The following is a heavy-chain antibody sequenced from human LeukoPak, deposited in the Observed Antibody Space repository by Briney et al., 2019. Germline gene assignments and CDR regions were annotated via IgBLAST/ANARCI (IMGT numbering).Heavy chain of an antibody. CDR1: GGSVSNYY. V-gene: IGHV4-59*02. Sequence: SETLSLTCSVSGGSVSNYYWSWIRQPPGKGLEWIGYVYYTGSTNYNPSLKSRVTMFEDKSKNQFSLRLYSVTAADTAVYYCARVGRYYDSSGYYYAEYFQYWGQGTLVTVSS. CDR3: ARVGRYYDSSGYYYAEYFQY. D-gene: IGHD3-22*01. J-gene: IGHJ1*01. CDR2: VYYTGST.